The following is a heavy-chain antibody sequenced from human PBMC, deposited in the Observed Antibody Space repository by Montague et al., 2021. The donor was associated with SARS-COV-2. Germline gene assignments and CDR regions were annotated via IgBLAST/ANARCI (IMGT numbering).Heavy chain of an antibody. CDR2: IWYDGSNK. CDR3: AREDVYGGNSGGMDV. J-gene: IGHJ6*02. D-gene: IGHD4-23*01. CDR1: GFTFSSYG. Sequence: SLSLSCAASGFTFSSYGVHWVRQAPGKGLEWVAVIWYDGSNKYYADSVKGRFTISRDNSKNTLYLQMNSLRAEDTAVYYCAREDVYGGNSGGMDVWGQGTTVTVSS. V-gene: IGHV3-33*01.